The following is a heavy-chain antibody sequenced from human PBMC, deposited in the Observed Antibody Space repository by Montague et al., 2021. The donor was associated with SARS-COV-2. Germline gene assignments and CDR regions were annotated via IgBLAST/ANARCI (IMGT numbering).Heavy chain of an antibody. CDR1: GASISTGSDY. V-gene: IGHV4-61*03. J-gene: IGHJ5*02. CDR3: ARDRGDIYGGNSAWFDP. CDR2: FYYSGGS. Sequence: SETLSLTCTVSGASISTGSDYWTWIRQRPGRGLEWIRNFYYSGGSTYNPSLKSRVTISADTSKNLFSLTLKSVTASDTAVYYCARDRGDIYGGNSAWFDPWGQGTLXTVSS. D-gene: IGHD4-23*01.